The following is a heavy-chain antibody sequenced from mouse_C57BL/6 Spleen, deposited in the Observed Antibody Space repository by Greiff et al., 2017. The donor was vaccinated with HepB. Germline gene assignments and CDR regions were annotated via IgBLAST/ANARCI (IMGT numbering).Heavy chain of an antibody. V-gene: IGHV1-82*01. CDR2: IYPGDGDT. CDR3: ARDDSSGYFFAY. Sequence: VQLQQSGPELVKPGASVKISCKASGYAFSSSWMNWVKQRPGKGLEWIGRIYPGDGDTNYNGKFKGKATLTEDKSSSTSYMQLSSLTSEDSAVYFCARDDSSGYFFAYWGQRTLVTVSA. J-gene: IGHJ3*01. D-gene: IGHD3-2*02. CDR1: GYAFSSSW.